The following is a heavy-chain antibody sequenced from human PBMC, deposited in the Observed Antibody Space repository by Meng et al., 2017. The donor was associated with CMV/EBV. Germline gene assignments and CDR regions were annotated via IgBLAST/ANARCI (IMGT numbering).Heavy chain of an antibody. Sequence: GESLKISCAASGFTFSSYGMHWVRQAPGKGLEWVAVIWYDGSNKYYADSVKGRFTISRDNSKNTLYLQMNSLRAEDTAVYYCAKDRLSSSWLYYYYYGMDVWGQGTTVTVSS. D-gene: IGHD6-13*01. CDR3: AKDRLSSSWLYYYYYGMDV. CDR2: IWYDGSNK. J-gene: IGHJ6*02. CDR1: GFTFSSYG. V-gene: IGHV3-33*06.